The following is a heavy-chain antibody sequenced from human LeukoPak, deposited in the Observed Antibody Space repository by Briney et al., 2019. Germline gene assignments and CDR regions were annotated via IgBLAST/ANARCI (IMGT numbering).Heavy chain of an antibody. D-gene: IGHD6-13*01. CDR2: ISYDGSNK. CDR3: AKESRASSSWYVATGNYFDY. CDR1: GFTFSSYG. Sequence: PGGSLRLSCAAYGFTFSSYGMHWVRQAPGKGLEWEAVISYDGSNKYYADSVKGRFTIPRNNSKNTLYLQMNSLRAEDTAVYYFAKESRASSSWYVATGNYFDYWGQGTLVTVSS. J-gene: IGHJ4*02. V-gene: IGHV3-30*18.